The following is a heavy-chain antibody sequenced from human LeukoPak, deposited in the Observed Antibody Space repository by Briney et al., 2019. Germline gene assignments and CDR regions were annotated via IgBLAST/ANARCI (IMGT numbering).Heavy chain of an antibody. V-gene: IGHV4-38-2*02. CDR3: ARATAGTTLFEGIDY. Sequence: SETLSLTCTVSGYSISTGYYWDWIRQPPGKGLEWIGSIYHSGSTYYNPSLKSRVTISVDTSKNQFSLKLSSVTAADTAVYYCARATAGTTLFEGIDYWGQGTLVTVSS. D-gene: IGHD1-1*01. CDR2: IYHSGST. CDR1: GYSISTGYY. J-gene: IGHJ4*02.